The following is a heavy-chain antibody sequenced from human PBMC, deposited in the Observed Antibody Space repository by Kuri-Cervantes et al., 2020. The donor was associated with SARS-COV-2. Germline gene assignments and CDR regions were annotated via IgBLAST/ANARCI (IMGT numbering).Heavy chain of an antibody. CDR1: GFTFSSYG. Sequence: GGSLRLSCAASGFTFSSYGIHWVRQAPGKGLEWVAVISYDGSDKYYADSVKGRFTISRDNPKNTLYLQMNSLRAEDTAVYYCAKDPASLRRQLGGSSNYYGMDVWGQGTTVTVSS. CDR2: ISYDGSDK. CDR3: AKDPASLRRQLGGSSNYYGMDV. V-gene: IGHV3-33*05. D-gene: IGHD6-6*01. J-gene: IGHJ6*02.